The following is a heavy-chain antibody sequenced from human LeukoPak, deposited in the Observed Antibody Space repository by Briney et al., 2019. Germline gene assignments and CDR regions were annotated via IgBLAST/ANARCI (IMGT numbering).Heavy chain of an antibody. Sequence: GGSLTLSCAASGFTFSGSAMHWVRQASGKGLEWVGRIRSKANSYATAYAASVKGRFTISRDDSKNTAYLQMNSLKTEDTAVYYCTRHPYDFWSGPDISDDAFDIWGQGTMVTVSS. CDR1: GFTFSGSA. CDR3: TRHPYDFWSGPDISDDAFDI. J-gene: IGHJ3*02. CDR2: IRSKANSYAT. V-gene: IGHV3-73*01. D-gene: IGHD3-3*01.